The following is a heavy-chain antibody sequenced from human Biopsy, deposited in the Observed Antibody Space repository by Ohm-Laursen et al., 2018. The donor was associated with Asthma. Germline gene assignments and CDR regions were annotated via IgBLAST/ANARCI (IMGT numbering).Heavy chain of an antibody. V-gene: IGHV1-69*01. CDR2: LIPVLGTP. CDR1: GGTFGNYA. D-gene: IGHD5-12*01. Sequence: GSSVKVSCKVSGGTFGNYAISWVRQAPGLGLEWMGGLIPVLGTPDHAQMFEGRVTITADESTSTAYMELSSLSYEDTAVYYCARGYSGSDRIVYYYSGLEVWGQGTTVTVSS. CDR3: ARGYSGSDRIVYYYSGLEV. J-gene: IGHJ6*02.